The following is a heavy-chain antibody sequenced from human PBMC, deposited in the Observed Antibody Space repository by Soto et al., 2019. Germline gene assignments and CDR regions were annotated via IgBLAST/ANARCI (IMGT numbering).Heavy chain of an antibody. V-gene: IGHV4-4*02. CDR2: IYHSGST. J-gene: IGHJ4*02. CDR1: GGSISGSNW. D-gene: IGHD6-13*01. CDR3: AWCIAAAGPIYF. Sequence: SSETLSLTCTVSGGSISGSNWWSWVRQPPGKGLEWIGEIYHSGSTNYNPSLKSRVTISVDKSKNQFSLKLNSLTAADTAVYYRAWCIAAAGPIYFWGQGTLVPVSS.